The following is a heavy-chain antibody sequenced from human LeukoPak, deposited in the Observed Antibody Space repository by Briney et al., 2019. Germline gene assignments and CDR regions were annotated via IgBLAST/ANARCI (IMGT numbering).Heavy chain of an antibody. CDR1: GGSLWVLV. CDR3: ATTRGVMAREGYHNYIDV. Sequence: SETLSLTHCLCGGSLWVLVWICLCQPPGKGLEWIGEINHSGNTKYNPSLKRRDTILLDTSRKQFSLNVRSFTAADTAVYYGATTRGVMAREGYHNYIDVWGKGTTVTVSS. J-gene: IGHJ6*03. D-gene: IGHD3-16*01. V-gene: IGHV4-34*01. CDR2: INHSGNT.